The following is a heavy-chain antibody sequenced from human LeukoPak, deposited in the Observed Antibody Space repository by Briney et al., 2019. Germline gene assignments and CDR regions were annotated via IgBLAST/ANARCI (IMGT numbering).Heavy chain of an antibody. CDR2: TCGGSP. D-gene: IGHD5-18*01. CDR1: GFTFGSHA. V-gene: IGHV3-23*01. CDR3: GKTTVGYSSGQKPAWPVDY. J-gene: IGHJ4*02. Sequence: GGSLRLSCEASGFTFGSHAMYWVRQAPGKGLEWVAGTCGGSPHYADSVKGRFTISRDNSRNTVYLQINSLRAEDTAVYYCGKTTVGYSSGQKPAWPVDYWGQGTLVTVSS.